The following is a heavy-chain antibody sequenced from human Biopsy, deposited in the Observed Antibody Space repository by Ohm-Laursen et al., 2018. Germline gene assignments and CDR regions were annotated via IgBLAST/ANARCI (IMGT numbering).Heavy chain of an antibody. Sequence: GQTLSLTCAASGFTFSTYWMTWVRQAPGKGLEWVANIKRDGSQSNHADSVKGRFTISRDNAKNSLYLQMNSLRAEDTAVYYCTRDTTYYAGTTYYDALDVWGQGTTVTVSS. CDR1: GFTFSTYW. D-gene: IGHD2/OR15-2a*01. CDR2: IKRDGSQS. J-gene: IGHJ3*01. CDR3: TRDTTYYAGTTYYDALDV. V-gene: IGHV3-7*01.